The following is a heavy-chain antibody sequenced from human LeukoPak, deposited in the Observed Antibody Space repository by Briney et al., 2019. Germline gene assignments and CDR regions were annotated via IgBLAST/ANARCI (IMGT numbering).Heavy chain of an antibody. CDR1: GFIFSTYG. Sequence: GGSLRLSCVASGFIFSTYGMHWVRQAPGKGLEWVAFIRYDASNTYYADSVKGRFTISRDNSQNTLYLQMNSLRPEDTAVYYCAKDQDTRIGAFDIWGQGTMVTVSS. J-gene: IGHJ3*02. CDR3: AKDQDTRIGAFDI. V-gene: IGHV3-30*02. D-gene: IGHD2-15*01. CDR2: IRYDASNT.